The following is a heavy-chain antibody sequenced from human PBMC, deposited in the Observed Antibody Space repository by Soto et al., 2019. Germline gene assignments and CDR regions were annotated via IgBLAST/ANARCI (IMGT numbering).Heavy chain of an antibody. Sequence: RGSLLLSCASSVFPFTNYWMNWVRQTPGKGLIWVSRISPDGSDVGYADSVEGRFTVSRDNAKNTLYLQMHSLRAEDTSMYYCACWGHIVPVATSDFDRWGQGTMVTVSS. CDR3: ACWGHIVPVATSDFDR. J-gene: IGHJ4*02. D-gene: IGHD5-12*01. CDR1: VFPFTNYW. CDR2: ISPDGSDV. V-gene: IGHV3-74*01.